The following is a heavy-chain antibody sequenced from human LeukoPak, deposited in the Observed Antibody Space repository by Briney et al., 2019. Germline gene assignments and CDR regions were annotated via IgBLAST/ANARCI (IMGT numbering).Heavy chain of an antibody. D-gene: IGHD4-23*01. J-gene: IGHJ4*02. CDR2: IIPILGIA. CDR1: GYTFSNYA. V-gene: IGHV1-69*04. Sequence: ASVKVSCKSSGYTFSNYAISWVRQAPGQGLEWMGRIIPILGIANYAQKFQGRVTITADKSTSTAYMELSSLRSEDTAVYYCARDYGGNSLFDYWGQGTLVTVSS. CDR3: ARDYGGNSLFDY.